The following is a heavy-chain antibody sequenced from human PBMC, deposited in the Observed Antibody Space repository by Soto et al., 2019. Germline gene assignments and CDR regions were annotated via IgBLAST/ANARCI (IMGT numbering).Heavy chain of an antibody. CDR2: IQSGGPT. CDR3: ARDDVLCDGGRCYRVPLDV. D-gene: IGHD2-15*01. CDR1: GFTVSSKY. Sequence: EVQLVESGGGLVQPGGSLRLSCAASGFTVSSKYMSWVRQAPGKGLEWVSLIQSGGPTYYADSVKGSFTISRDTSENTVHLQMDSLRAEDTAVYYCARDDVLCDGGRCYRVPLDVWGKGNTVTVSS. V-gene: IGHV3-66*01. J-gene: IGHJ6*04.